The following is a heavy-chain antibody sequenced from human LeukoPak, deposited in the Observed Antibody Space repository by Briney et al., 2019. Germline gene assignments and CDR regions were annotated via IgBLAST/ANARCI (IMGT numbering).Heavy chain of an antibody. Sequence: PGGSLRLSCAASGFTFSYYGMHWVRQAPGKGLEWVAAITYDGGNEYYADSVKGRFSISRDNSKDTLYLQMNSLRTEDTALYYCAKDMRGVGWSGFDYWGQGTLVSVSS. CDR1: GFTFSYYG. J-gene: IGHJ4*02. D-gene: IGHD6-19*01. CDR3: AKDMRGVGWSGFDY. CDR2: ITYDGGNE. V-gene: IGHV3-30*18.